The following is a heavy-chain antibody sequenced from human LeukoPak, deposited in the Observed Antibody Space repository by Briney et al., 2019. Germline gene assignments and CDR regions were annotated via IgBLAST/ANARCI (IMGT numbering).Heavy chain of an antibody. CDR3: ARDTARITIFGVAKYMDV. D-gene: IGHD3-3*01. V-gene: IGHV1-2*02. CDR2: INPNSGGT. J-gene: IGHJ6*03. CDR1: GYTFTGYY. Sequence: GASVKVSCKASGYTFTGYYMHWVRQAPGQGLEWMGWINPNSGGTNYAQKFQGRVTMTRDTSISIAYMELSRLRSDDTAVYYCARDTARITIFGVAKYMDVWGKGTTVTVSS.